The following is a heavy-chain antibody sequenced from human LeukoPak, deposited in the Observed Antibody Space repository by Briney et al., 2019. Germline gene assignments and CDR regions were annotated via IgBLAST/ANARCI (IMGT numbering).Heavy chain of an antibody. CDR1: GYTFTGYY. CDR2: SNPSGDST. D-gene: IGHD1-1*01. Sequence: GASVKVSCKASGYTFTGYYIHWVRQAPGHGLGWLGISNPSGDSTNYAQKFQGRVTMTRDTSTSTVYMDLSSLRSEDTAVYYCVRWTTTFLDYWGQGTLVTVSS. J-gene: IGHJ4*02. V-gene: IGHV1-46*01. CDR3: VRWTTTFLDY.